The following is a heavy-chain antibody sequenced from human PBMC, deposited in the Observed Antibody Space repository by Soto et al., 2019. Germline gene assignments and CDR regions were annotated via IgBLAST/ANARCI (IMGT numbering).Heavy chain of an antibody. J-gene: IGHJ4*02. CDR2: IDPSDSYT. CDR3: ARHQYRSGRTLYDY. CDR1: GYSFTSYL. V-gene: IGHV5-10-1*01. Sequence: GESLKISCKGSGYSFTSYLISWVRQMPVKGLEWMGRIDPSDSYTNYSPSFQGHVTISADKSISTAYLQWNSLKASDTAMYYCARHQYRSGRTLYDYGGQGTLVTVSS. D-gene: IGHD6-19*01.